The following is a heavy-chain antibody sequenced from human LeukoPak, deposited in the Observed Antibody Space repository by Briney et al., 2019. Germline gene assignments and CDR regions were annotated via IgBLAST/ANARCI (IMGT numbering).Heavy chain of an antibody. D-gene: IGHD4-17*01. J-gene: IGHJ6*03. V-gene: IGHV3-21*01. CDR2: ISSSSSYI. CDR1: GFTFSSYS. CDR3: ARKEDYAVRTYYMDV. Sequence: PGGSLRLSCAASGFTFSSYSMNWVRQAPGKGLEWVSSISSSSSYIYYADSVKGRFTISRDNAKNSLYLQMNSLRAEDTAVYYCARKEDYAVRTYYMDVWGKGTTVTVSS.